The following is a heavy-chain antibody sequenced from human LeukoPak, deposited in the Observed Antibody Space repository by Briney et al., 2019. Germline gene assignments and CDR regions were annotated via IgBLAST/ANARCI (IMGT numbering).Heavy chain of an antibody. V-gene: IGHV4-39*02. J-gene: IGHJ4*02. CDR3: ARSSGTGTFSY. CDR2: VYYGRSP. CDR1: GDSISRSTYY. D-gene: IGHD6-25*01. Sequence: SETLSLTCTVSGDSISRSTYYWAWIRQPPGKGLEWIGSVYYGRSPYFNPSLESRATISVDTSKNHFSLKMSSVTAADTAVYYCARSSGTGTFSYWGQGSLVTVSS.